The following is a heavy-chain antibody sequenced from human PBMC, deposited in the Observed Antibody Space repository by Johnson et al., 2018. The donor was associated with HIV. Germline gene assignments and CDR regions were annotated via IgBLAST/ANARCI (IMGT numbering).Heavy chain of an antibody. CDR2: ISSDGSST. D-gene: IGHD1-1*01. CDR1: GFTFSSNW. V-gene: IGHV3-74*01. CDR3: ARSGPNWAFDF. Sequence: VQLVESGGGLVQPGGSLILSCAASGFTFSSNWMHWVRQAPGKGLVWVSRISSDGSSTYYADSVKGRFTISRDNARNTMVVQMKRLRAEDTAVYYCARSGPNWAFDFWGQGTMVTVSS. J-gene: IGHJ3*01.